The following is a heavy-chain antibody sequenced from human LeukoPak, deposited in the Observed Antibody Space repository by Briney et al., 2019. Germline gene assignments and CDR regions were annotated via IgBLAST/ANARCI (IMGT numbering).Heavy chain of an antibody. V-gene: IGHV1-18*01. Sequence: ASVKVSCKASGYTFTSYGISWVRQAPGQGLEWMGWISAYNGNTNYAQKLQGRVTMTTDTSTSTAYMELSSLRSEDTAVYYCARESASYNLPDYWGQGTLVTVSS. CDR3: ARESASYNLPDY. J-gene: IGHJ4*02. CDR2: ISAYNGNT. CDR1: GYTFTSYG. D-gene: IGHD1-26*01.